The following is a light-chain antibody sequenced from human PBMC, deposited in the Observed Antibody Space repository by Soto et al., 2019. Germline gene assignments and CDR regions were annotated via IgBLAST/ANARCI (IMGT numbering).Light chain of an antibody. V-gene: IGKV3-15*01. CDR1: QGVSSN. CDR2: GAS. Sequence: EIVMTQSPATLSVSPGERATLSCRASQGVSSNLAWYQQKPGQAPRLLIYGASTRATGIPARFSGSGSGTEFTLTISSLQSEDLAVYFCQQYNYWPETFGQGTKVEIK. J-gene: IGKJ1*01. CDR3: QQYNYWPET.